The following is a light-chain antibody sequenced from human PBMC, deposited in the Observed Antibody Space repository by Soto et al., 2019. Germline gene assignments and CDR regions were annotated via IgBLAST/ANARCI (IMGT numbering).Light chain of an antibody. Sequence: QSVLTQPASLSGSPGQSITISCTGTRSDVGGYNYVSWYQHHPGKAPKLIIYDVTNRPSGVSNPFPGSKSGNTAPLTISGLQPEDEADYYCSSYTTSNTRQIVFGTGTKVTVL. CDR1: RSDVGGYNY. CDR3: SSYTTSNTRQIV. J-gene: IGLJ1*01. CDR2: DVT. V-gene: IGLV2-14*03.